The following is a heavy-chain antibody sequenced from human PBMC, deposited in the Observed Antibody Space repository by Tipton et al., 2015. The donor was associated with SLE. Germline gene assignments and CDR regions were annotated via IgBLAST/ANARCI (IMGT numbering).Heavy chain of an antibody. CDR1: GGSISSYY. CDR2: IYYSGST. J-gene: IGHJ4*02. CDR3: ASSKRGPGYGGYFDY. Sequence: GLVKPSETLSLTCTVSGGSISSYYWSWIRQPPGKGLEWIGYIYYSGSTNYNPSLKSRITISVDTSKNQFSLKLSSVTAADTAVYYCASSKRGPGYGGYFDYWGQGTLVTVSS. D-gene: IGHD5-12*01. V-gene: IGHV4-59*01.